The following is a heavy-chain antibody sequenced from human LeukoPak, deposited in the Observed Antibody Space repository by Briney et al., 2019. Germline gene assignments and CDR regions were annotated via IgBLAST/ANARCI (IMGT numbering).Heavy chain of an antibody. D-gene: IGHD4-11*01. J-gene: IGHJ4*02. CDR2: ISGSGGSS. V-gene: IGHV3-23*01. CDR1: GFTFSSYA. Sequence: GGSLRLPCAASGFTFSSYAMSWVRQAPGKGLEWVSAISGSGGSSYYADSVKGRFTISRDNSKNTLYLQMNSLRAEDTAVYYCAKVEYNAVTRRGGDYWGQGTLVTVSS. CDR3: AKVEYNAVTRRGGDY.